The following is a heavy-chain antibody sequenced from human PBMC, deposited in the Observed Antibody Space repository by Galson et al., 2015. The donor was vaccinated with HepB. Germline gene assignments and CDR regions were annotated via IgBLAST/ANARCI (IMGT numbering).Heavy chain of an antibody. V-gene: IGHV3-7*03. Sequence: SLRLSCAVSGFTFGSHWMSWVRQAPGKGLEWVANIRKDGTEKYYVDSVKGRFTISRDNTANSLSLQMNSLTADDTAVYYCVRGGTVTTRVAFDIWGQGTKVTVSS. CDR2: IRKDGTEK. CDR3: VRGGTVTTRVAFDI. CDR1: GFTFGSHW. J-gene: IGHJ3*02. D-gene: IGHD4-17*01.